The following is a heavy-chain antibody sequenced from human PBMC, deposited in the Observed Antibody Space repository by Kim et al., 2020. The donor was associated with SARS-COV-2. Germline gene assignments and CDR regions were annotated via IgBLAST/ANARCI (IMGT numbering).Heavy chain of an antibody. CDR3: AHSSGDVRRGWFDP. J-gene: IGHJ5*02. V-gene: IGHV2-5*01. Sequence: SPSLKSRLTITKDTSKNQVVLTMSNMDPVDTATYYCAHSSGDVRRGWFDPWGQGTLVTVSS. D-gene: IGHD3-10*02.